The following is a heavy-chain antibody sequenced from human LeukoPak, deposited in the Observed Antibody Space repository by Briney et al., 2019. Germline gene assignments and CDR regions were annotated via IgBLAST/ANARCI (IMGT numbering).Heavy chain of an antibody. J-gene: IGHJ4*02. CDR2: ISSSRSYI. Sequence: PGGSLRLSCAASGLTFSTYAMSWVRQAPGKGLEWVSSISSSRSYIYYADSVKGRFTISRDNAKNSLYLQMNSLRAEDTAVYYCARDGSGSDEDFDYWGQGTLVTVSS. V-gene: IGHV3-21*01. D-gene: IGHD1-26*01. CDR3: ARDGSGSDEDFDY. CDR1: GLTFSTYA.